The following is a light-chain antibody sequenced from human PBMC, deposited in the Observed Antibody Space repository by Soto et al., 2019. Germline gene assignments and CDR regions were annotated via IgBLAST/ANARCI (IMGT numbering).Light chain of an antibody. CDR1: SSDVGGYNY. CDR2: DVS. V-gene: IGLV2-11*01. Sequence: QSVLTQPGSLSGSPGQSVTISCTGTSSDVGGYNYVSWYQQHPGKAPKLMIYDVSQRPSGVPDRFSGSKSGNTASLTISGLQAEDEADYYCCSYAGSYTLYVFGTGTKVTVL. J-gene: IGLJ1*01. CDR3: CSYAGSYTLYV.